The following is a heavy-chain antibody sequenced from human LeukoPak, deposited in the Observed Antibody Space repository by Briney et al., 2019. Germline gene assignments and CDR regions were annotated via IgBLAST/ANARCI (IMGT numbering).Heavy chain of an antibody. V-gene: IGHV4-34*01. D-gene: IGHD1-1*01. CDR2: INRRGDT. J-gene: IGHJ4*03. CDR1: GGSFSAYY. Sequence: SETLSLTCAVYGGSFSAYYWSWLRQSPGKGLEWIAEINRRGDTNYNPSVKSRVSISVGTSKNQFSLKVTSLTAADTAVYYCARGPTISETGYFDYWGQGTLVTASS. CDR3: ARGPTISETGYFDY.